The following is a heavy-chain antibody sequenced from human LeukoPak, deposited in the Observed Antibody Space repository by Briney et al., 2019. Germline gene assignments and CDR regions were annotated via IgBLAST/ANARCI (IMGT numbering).Heavy chain of an antibody. CDR1: GDSISSYY. V-gene: IGHV4-59*01. CDR2: ISYSGST. Sequence: PSETLSLTCTLSGDSISSYYSSWIRHPPGKGLEWIGYISYSGSTNYNPSLRGRVTISLATSKNQFSLKLSSVTAAATAVYYGASDHGGGYSSFDYWGQGTLVTVSA. CDR3: ASDHGGGYSSFDY. J-gene: IGHJ4*02. D-gene: IGHD1-26*01.